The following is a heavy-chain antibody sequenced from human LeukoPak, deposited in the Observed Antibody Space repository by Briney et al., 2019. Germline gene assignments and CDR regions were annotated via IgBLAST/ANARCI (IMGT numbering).Heavy chain of an antibody. CDR2: ISSSSSYI. Sequence: PGGSLRLSCAASGFTFSSYSMNWVRQAPGKGLEWVSSISSSSSYIYYADSVKGRFTISRDNAKNSLYLQMNSLRAEDTAVYYCAREYDYGDSRGPMDVWGQGTTVTVSS. J-gene: IGHJ6*02. V-gene: IGHV3-21*01. CDR3: AREYDYGDSRGPMDV. D-gene: IGHD4-17*01. CDR1: GFTFSSYS.